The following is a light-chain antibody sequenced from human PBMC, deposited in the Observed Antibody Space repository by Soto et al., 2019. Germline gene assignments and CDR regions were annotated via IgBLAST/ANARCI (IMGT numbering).Light chain of an antibody. V-gene: IGLV2-14*01. Sequence: QSVLTQPASVSGSPGQSITISCTGTSSDVGGYNYVSWYQQHPGKAPKLMIYDVSNRPSGVSNRFSGSKSGNTASLTISGLQAEDEADYYCSSYTSSGNYGFGTGTKVTVL. J-gene: IGLJ1*01. CDR1: SSDVGGYNY. CDR3: SSYTSSGNYG. CDR2: DVS.